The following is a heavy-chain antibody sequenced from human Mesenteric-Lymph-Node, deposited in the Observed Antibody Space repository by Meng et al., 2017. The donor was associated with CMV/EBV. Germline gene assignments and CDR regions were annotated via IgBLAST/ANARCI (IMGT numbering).Heavy chain of an antibody. CDR3: ARGFIAAAGPLDY. V-gene: IGHV3-48*03. CDR2: ISSSGSTI. CDR1: GFTFSSYE. Sequence: GGSLRLSCAASGFTFSSYEMNWVRQAPGKGLEWVSYISSSGSTIYYADSVKGRVTISRDNAKNSLYLQMSSLRAEDTAVYYCARGFIAAAGPLDYWGQGTLVTVSS. D-gene: IGHD6-13*01. J-gene: IGHJ4*02.